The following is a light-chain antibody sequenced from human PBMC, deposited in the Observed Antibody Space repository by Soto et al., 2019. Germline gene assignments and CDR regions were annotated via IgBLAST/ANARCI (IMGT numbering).Light chain of an antibody. J-gene: IGKJ4*01. CDR2: VKS. CDR3: QQTYSTPLT. V-gene: IGKV1-39*01. CDR1: QSIANY. Sequence: DIQMTQSPSSLSAFVGDRVTITCRASQSIANYLNWYQQKPGKAPEVLMYVKSNLKSGVPSMFSGSWSETEFTLTISSLQPEDFATYYCQQTYSTPLTFGGGTRVEVK.